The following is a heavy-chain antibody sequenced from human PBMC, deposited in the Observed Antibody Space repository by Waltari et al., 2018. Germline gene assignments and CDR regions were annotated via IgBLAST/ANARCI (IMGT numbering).Heavy chain of an antibody. CDR3: ARGLSEDY. V-gene: IGHV4-34*01. J-gene: IGHJ4*02. D-gene: IGHD3-10*01. CDR1: GGSFSGYS. CDR2: INHSGST. Sequence: QVQLQQWGAGLLKPSETLSLTCAVYGGSFSGYSWSWIRQPPGKGLEWIGEINHSGSTNYNPSLKSRVTISVDTSKNQFSLKLSSVTAADTAVYYCARGLSEDYWGQGTLVTVSS.